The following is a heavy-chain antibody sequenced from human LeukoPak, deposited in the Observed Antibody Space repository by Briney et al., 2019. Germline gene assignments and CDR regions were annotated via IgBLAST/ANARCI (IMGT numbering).Heavy chain of an antibody. CDR2: INPNSGGT. CDR1: GYTFTGYY. V-gene: IGHV1-2*02. CDR3: ARDRYCSGGSCYSDLILDY. Sequence: ASVKVSCKASGYTFTGYYMHWVRQAPGQGLEWMGWINPNSGGTNYAQKFQGRVTMTRDTSISTAYMELSRLRSDDTAVHYCARDRYCSGGSCYSDLILDYWGQGTLVTVSS. D-gene: IGHD2-15*01. J-gene: IGHJ4*02.